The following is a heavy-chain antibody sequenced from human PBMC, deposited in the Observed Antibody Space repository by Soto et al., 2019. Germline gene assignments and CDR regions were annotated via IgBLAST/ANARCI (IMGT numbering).Heavy chain of an antibody. J-gene: IGHJ4*01. CDR2: IIPISGSV. Sequence: AASVKVSCKASGGTFSSYAFSWVRQAPGQGLEWMGGIIPISGSVFYAQKFQGRVTITADESTSTTYMELSGLRFEDTAVYYCARAPEYSSSSFDYWGQGTLVTVSS. D-gene: IGHD6-6*01. CDR1: GGTFSSYA. CDR3: ARAPEYSSSSFDY. V-gene: IGHV1-69*13.